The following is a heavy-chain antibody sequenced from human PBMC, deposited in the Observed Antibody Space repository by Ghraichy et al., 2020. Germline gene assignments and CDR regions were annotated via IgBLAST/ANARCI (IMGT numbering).Heavy chain of an antibody. D-gene: IGHD6-19*01. CDR2: IYYRGST. J-gene: IGHJ6*02. V-gene: IGHV4-59*01. Sequence: SETLSLTCTVSGDSISSYYWSWIRQPPGKGLEWIGYIYYRGSTNYNPSLKSRVTISVDTSKNQFSLKLSSVTAADTAVYYCARGVQWGIAVAGTRYYGMDVWGQGTTVTVSS. CDR1: GDSISSYY. CDR3: ARGVQWGIAVAGTRYYGMDV.